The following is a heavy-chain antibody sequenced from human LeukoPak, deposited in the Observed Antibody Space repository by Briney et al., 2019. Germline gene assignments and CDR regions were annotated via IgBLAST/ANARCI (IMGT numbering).Heavy chain of an antibody. V-gene: IGHV3-23*01. J-gene: IGHJ6*03. CDR2: ISGSGGST. CDR1: GFTFSSYG. CDR3: ARVNYYGSGSYHLRYYYYYYMDV. Sequence: GGSLRLSCAASGFTFSSYGMSWVRQAPGKGLEWVSAISGSGGSTYYADSVKGRFTISRDNSKNTLYLDMNSLRGDDTAVYYCARVNYYGSGSYHLRYYYYYYMDVWGKGTTVTISS. D-gene: IGHD3-10*01.